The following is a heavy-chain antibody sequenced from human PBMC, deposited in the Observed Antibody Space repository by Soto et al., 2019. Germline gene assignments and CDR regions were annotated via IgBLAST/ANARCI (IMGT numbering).Heavy chain of an antibody. CDR1: GYTFTSYD. Sequence: ASVKVSCKASGYTFTSYDINWVRQATGQGLEWMGWMNPNSGNTDYAQKFQGRVTITADESTSTAYMELSSLRSEDTAVYYCARDPPDYYGSGSYRNNWFDPWGQGTLVTVSS. CDR2: MNPNSGNT. V-gene: IGHV1-8*01. J-gene: IGHJ5*02. CDR3: ARDPPDYYGSGSYRNNWFDP. D-gene: IGHD3-10*01.